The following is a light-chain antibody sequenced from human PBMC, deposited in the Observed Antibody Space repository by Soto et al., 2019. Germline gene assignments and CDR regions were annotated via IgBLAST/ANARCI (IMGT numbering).Light chain of an antibody. J-gene: IGLJ3*02. CDR2: STT. Sequence: QAVVTQEPSLTVSPGGTVTLTCASSTGAVTSGYYPNWFQQKPGQAPRELIYSTTNKRSWTPARFSGSLLGGKAALTLSGVQPEDEAEYYCLLSHGGARVFGGGTQLTDL. CDR1: TGAVTSGYY. CDR3: LLSHGGARV. V-gene: IGLV7-43*01.